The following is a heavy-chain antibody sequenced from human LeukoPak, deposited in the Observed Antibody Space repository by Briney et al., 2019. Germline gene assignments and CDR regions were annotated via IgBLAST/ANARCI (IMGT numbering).Heavy chain of an antibody. V-gene: IGHV3-23*01. CDR3: AKAPRPTREFDY. Sequence: GGSLRLSCAASGFTVSSNYMSWVRQAPGKGLEWVSAISGSGGSTYYADSVKGRFTISRDNSKNTLYLQMNSLRAEDTAVYYCAKAPRPTREFDYWGQGTLVTVSS. D-gene: IGHD6-6*01. J-gene: IGHJ4*02. CDR1: GFTVSSNY. CDR2: ISGSGGST.